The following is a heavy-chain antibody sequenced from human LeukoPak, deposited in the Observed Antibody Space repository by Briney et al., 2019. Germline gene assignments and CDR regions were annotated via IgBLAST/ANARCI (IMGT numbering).Heavy chain of an antibody. J-gene: IGHJ6*02. CDR2: IYPGDSDT. CDR3: ARHRDPLGYCSSTSCYTKDYGMDV. Sequence: GESLQISCKGSGYSFTSYWIGWVRQMPGKGLEWMGIIYPGDSDTRYSPSFQGQVTISADKSISTAYLQWSSLKASDTAMYYCARHRDPLGYCSSTSCYTKDYGMDVWGQGTTVTVSS. V-gene: IGHV5-51*01. CDR1: GYSFTSYW. D-gene: IGHD2-2*02.